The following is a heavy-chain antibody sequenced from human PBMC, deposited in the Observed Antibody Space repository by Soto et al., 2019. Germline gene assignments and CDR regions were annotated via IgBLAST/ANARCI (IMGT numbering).Heavy chain of an antibody. CDR2: IYHSGST. Sequence: SETLSLTCAVSGGSISSSNWWSWVRQPPGKGLEWIGEIYHSGSTNYNPSLKSRVTISVDKSKNQFSLKLSSATAADTAVYYCARLEADSSGYYFDYWGQGTLVTVSS. D-gene: IGHD3-22*01. V-gene: IGHV4-4*02. CDR1: GGSISSSNW. J-gene: IGHJ4*02. CDR3: ARLEADSSGYYFDY.